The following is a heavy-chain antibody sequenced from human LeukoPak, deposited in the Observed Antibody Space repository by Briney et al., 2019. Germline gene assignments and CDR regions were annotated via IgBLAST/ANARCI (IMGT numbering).Heavy chain of an antibody. CDR3: ARVKTALAVAGTIWYFDY. Sequence: ASVKLSCKASGYTFTSYGISWVRQAPGQGLEWMGWISAYNGNTNYAQKLQGRVTMTTDTSTSTAYMELRSLRSDDTAVYYCARVKTALAVAGTIWYFDYWGQGTLVTVSS. CDR1: GYTFTSYG. V-gene: IGHV1-18*01. D-gene: IGHD6-19*01. J-gene: IGHJ4*02. CDR2: ISAYNGNT.